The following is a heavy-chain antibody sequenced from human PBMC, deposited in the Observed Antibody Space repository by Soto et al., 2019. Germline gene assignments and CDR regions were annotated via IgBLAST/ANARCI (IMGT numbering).Heavy chain of an antibody. CDR1: GLSLSNGKLG. J-gene: IGHJ5*02. CDR2: VLSRDDK. CDR3: ELIEDCSKTDCYLTAFDP. D-gene: IGHD2-21*02. Sequence: SGPTLANPRENLTLTCTVAGLSLSNGKLGVSWIRQPPGKALEWLAHVLSRDDKSCSTALRXKLTSSQDTSRTKVCLILTNLDAMDSATXYSELIEDCSKTDCYLTAFDPRSQRNPVTVSS. V-gene: IGHV2-26*01.